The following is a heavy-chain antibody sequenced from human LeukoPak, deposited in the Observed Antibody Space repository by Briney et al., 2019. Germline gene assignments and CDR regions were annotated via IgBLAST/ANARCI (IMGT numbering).Heavy chain of an antibody. CDR3: AKGTTVIRGGWFDP. Sequence: GGSLRLSCAASGFTFSTYWMSWVRQAPGKGLYWVANIKPDGSETYYVDSAKGRLTISRDNAKNSLYLQKDSLRAEDTGVYYWAKGTTVIRGGWFDPWGQGTLVTVSS. D-gene: IGHD4-17*01. CDR1: GFTFSTYW. CDR2: IKPDGSET. V-gene: IGHV3-7*03. J-gene: IGHJ5*02.